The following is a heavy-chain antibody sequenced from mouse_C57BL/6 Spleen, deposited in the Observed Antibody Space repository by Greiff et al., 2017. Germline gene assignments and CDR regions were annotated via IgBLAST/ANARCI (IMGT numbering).Heavy chain of an antibody. CDR2: NDPENGDT. J-gene: IGHJ3*01. V-gene: IGHV14-4*01. CDR3: TTYAY. CDR1: GFNIKDDY. Sequence: VHVKQSGAELVRPGASVKLSCTASGFNIKDDYLHWVKQRPEQGLEWIGWNDPENGDTDYASKFQGKATITADTSSNTAYLQLSSLTSEDTAVYYCTTYAYWGQGTLVTVSA.